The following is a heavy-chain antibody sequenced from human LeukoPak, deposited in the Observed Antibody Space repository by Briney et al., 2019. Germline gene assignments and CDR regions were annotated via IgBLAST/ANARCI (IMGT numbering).Heavy chain of an antibody. CDR2: FDPEDGEA. Sequence: ASVKVSCTVSGYTLTELSMHWVRQTPGKGLEWMGGFDPEDGEAIYAQKFQGRVTITEDTSTDTAYMELSSLRSEDTAVYYCATAKLGYCTNGVCYPYYFDYWGQGTLVTVSS. J-gene: IGHJ4*02. V-gene: IGHV1-24*01. CDR1: GYTLTELS. CDR3: ATAKLGYCTNGVCYPYYFDY. D-gene: IGHD2-8*01.